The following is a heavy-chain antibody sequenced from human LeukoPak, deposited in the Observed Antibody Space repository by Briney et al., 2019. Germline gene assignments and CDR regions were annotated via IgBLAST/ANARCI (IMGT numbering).Heavy chain of an antibody. CDR1: GYTFTNYY. Sequence: ASVKVSCKASGYTFTNYYIHWVRQAPGQGLECMGIINPSGGSTSYAQKFQGRVTMTEDTSTDTAYMELSSLRSEDTAVYYCATSAGGYYWGFDYWGQGTLVTVSS. CDR2: INPSGGST. V-gene: IGHV1-46*01. D-gene: IGHD3-22*01. CDR3: ATSAGGYYWGFDY. J-gene: IGHJ4*02.